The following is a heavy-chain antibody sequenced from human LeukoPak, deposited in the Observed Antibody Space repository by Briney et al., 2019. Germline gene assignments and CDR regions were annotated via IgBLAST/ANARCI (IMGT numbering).Heavy chain of an antibody. J-gene: IGHJ3*02. Sequence: SETLSLTCTVSGGSISSYYWSWIRQPPGKGLEWIGYIYTSGSTDYNPSLKSRVTISVDTSKNQFSLKLSSVTAADTAVYYCASQGYSSGWYNPYAFDICGQGTMVTVSS. V-gene: IGHV4-4*09. D-gene: IGHD6-19*01. CDR3: ASQGYSSGWYNPYAFDI. CDR2: IYTSGST. CDR1: GGSISSYY.